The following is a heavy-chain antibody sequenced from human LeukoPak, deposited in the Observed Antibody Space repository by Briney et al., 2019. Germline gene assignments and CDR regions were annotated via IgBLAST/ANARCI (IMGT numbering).Heavy chain of an antibody. J-gene: IGHJ6*04. D-gene: IGHD2-2*01. CDR2: INAGNGNT. V-gene: IGHV1-3*01. CDR1: GYTLTSYA. Sequence: GASVKVSCKASGYTLTSYAMHWVRQAPGQRLEWMGWINAGNGNTKYSQKFQGRVTITRDTSASTTYMELSSLRSEDTAVYYCARDQCSSTSCYDNYYYYGMDVWGEGTTVTVSS. CDR3: ARDQCSSTSCYDNYYYYGMDV.